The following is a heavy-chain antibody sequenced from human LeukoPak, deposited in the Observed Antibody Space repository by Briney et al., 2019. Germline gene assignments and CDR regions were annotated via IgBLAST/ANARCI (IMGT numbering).Heavy chain of an antibody. D-gene: IGHD2-2*01. CDR3: AKVPDCSSTSCYFGPNYFDY. J-gene: IGHJ4*02. CDR1: GFTFSSYA. V-gene: IGHV3-23*01. Sequence: GGSLRLSCAASGFTFSSYAMSWVRQAPGKGLEWVSAISGSGGSTYYADSVKGRFTISRDNCKNTLYLQMNSLRAEDTAVYYCAKVPDCSSTSCYFGPNYFDYWGQGTLVTVSS. CDR2: ISGSGGST.